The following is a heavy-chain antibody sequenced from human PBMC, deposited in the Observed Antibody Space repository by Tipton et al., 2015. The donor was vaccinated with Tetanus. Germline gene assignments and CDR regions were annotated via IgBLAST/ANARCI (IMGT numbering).Heavy chain of an antibody. Sequence: SLRLSCAAFRFTFSHYSMTWVRQAPGKGLEWVSSISDSTDYIYYADSVKGRFTISRDNARNSLYLQMNSLRAEDTAVYYCARVMVVVAATNGMDVWGQGTTVTVSS. J-gene: IGHJ6*02. D-gene: IGHD2-15*01. CDR1: RFTFSHYS. CDR2: ISDSTDYI. CDR3: ARVMVVVAATNGMDV. V-gene: IGHV3-21*01.